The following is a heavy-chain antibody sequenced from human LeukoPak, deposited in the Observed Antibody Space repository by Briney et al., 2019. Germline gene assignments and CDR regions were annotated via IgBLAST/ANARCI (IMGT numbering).Heavy chain of an antibody. D-gene: IGHD1-26*01. CDR2: IYTSGST. CDR3: ARDHYRRRFDP. J-gene: IGHJ5*02. V-gene: IGHV4-4*07. Sequence: SETLSLTCTVSGGSISTYYWTWIRQPAGKGLEWIGRIYTSGSTNYNPSLKSRVTMSVDTSKNQFSLKLSSVTAADTAVYYCARDHYRRRFDPWGLGTLVTVSS. CDR1: GGSISTYY.